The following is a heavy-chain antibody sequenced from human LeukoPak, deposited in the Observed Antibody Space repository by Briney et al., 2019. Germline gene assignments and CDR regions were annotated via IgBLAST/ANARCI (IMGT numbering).Heavy chain of an antibody. D-gene: IGHD3-16*01. Sequence: PSETLSLTCAVYGGSFSGCYWSWIRQPPGKGLEWIGEINHSGSTSYNPSLKSRVTISVDTSKNQFSLKLSSVTAADTAVYYCASAMTTSDYWGQGTLVTVSS. J-gene: IGHJ4*02. CDR1: GGSFSGCY. V-gene: IGHV4-34*01. CDR2: INHSGST. CDR3: ASAMTTSDY.